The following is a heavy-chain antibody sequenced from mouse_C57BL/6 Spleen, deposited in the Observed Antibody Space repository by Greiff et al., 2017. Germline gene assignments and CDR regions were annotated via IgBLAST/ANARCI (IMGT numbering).Heavy chain of an antibody. D-gene: IGHD1-1*01. CDR3: ARNYGSFRAMDY. J-gene: IGHJ4*01. CDR2: IYPGSGST. CDR1: GYTFTSYW. Sequence: QVQLQQPGAELVKPGASVKMSCKASGYTFTSYWITWVKQRPGQGLEWIGDIYPGSGSTNYNEKFKSKATLTVDTSSSTAYMQLSSLTSEDSAVYYCARNYGSFRAMDYWGQGTSVTVSS. V-gene: IGHV1-55*01.